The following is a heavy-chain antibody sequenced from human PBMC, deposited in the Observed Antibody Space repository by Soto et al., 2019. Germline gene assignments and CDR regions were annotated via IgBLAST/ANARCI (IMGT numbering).Heavy chain of an antibody. CDR2: ISAHNGNT. D-gene: IGHD1-1*01. V-gene: IGHV1-18*01. J-gene: IGHJ4*02. Sequence: QVHLVQSGAEVKKPGASVKVSCKGSGYGFTTYGITWVRQAPGQGLEWMAGISAHNGNTNYAQKVQGRVTVTRDTSTSTAYMELRRLRYDDTAVYYCARGRYGDYWGQGARVTVSS. CDR1: GYGFTTYG. CDR3: ARGRYGDY.